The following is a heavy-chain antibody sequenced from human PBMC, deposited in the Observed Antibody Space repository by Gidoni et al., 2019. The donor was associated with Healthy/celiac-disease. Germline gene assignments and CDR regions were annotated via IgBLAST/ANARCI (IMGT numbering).Heavy chain of an antibody. CDR3: ARDGLWFGEKAFDI. CDR1: GGTFSSYA. CDR2: IIPIFGTA. Sequence: QGQLVQSGAEVQKPRSSVKVSCMASGGTFSSYAISWVRQAPGQGLEWMGGIIPIFGTANYAQKFQGRVTITADKSTSTAYMELSSLRSEDTAVYYCARDGLWFGEKAFDIWGQGTMVTVSS. V-gene: IGHV1-69*06. D-gene: IGHD3-10*01. J-gene: IGHJ3*02.